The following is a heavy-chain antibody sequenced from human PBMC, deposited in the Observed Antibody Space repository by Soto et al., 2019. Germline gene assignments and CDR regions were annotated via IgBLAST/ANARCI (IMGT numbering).Heavy chain of an antibody. D-gene: IGHD6-13*01. CDR2: IYYSGTT. J-gene: IGHJ6*02. V-gene: IGHV4-59*01. CDR3: ARALFGQQRTYYYYGMDV. CDR1: GGSISSYY. Sequence: SETLSLTCTLSGGSISSYYWSWIRQPPGKGLEWIGYIYYSGTTNYNPSLKCRVTISVDTSKNQFSLKLSSVPAANTAVYYCARALFGQQRTYYYYGMDVWGQGTTVTVSS.